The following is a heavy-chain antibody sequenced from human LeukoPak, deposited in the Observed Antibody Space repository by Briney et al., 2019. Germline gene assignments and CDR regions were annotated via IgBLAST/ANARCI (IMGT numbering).Heavy chain of an antibody. CDR1: GGSISSYY. D-gene: IGHD4-23*01. Sequence: NPSETLSLTCTVSGGSISSYYWSWIRQPPGKGLEWIGYIYYSGSTNYNPSLKSRVTISVDTSKNQFSLKLSSVTAADTAVYYCARVSGGNGDAFDIWGQGTMVTVSS. V-gene: IGHV4-59*01. CDR2: IYYSGST. CDR3: ARVSGGNGDAFDI. J-gene: IGHJ3*02.